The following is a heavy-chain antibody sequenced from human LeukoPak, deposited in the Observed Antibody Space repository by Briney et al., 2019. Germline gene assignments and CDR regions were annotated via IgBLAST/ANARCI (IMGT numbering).Heavy chain of an antibody. V-gene: IGHV3-20*01. Sequence: PGGSPRLSCAASGFTFDDYGMSWVRQAPGKGLEWVSGINWNGGSTGYADSVKGRFTISRDNAKNSLYLQMNSLRAEDTALYHCARDSSGSYKGTYDYWGQGTLVTVSS. CDR2: INWNGGST. CDR1: GFTFDDYG. CDR3: ARDSSGSYKGTYDY. J-gene: IGHJ4*02. D-gene: IGHD1-26*01.